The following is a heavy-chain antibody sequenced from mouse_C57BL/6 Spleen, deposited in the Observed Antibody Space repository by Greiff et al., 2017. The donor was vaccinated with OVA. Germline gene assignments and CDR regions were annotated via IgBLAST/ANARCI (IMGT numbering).Heavy chain of an antibody. CDR2: INPNNGGT. CDR3: ARSTYGSSRAWFAY. Sequence: VQLQQSGPELVKPGASVKIPCKASGYTFTDYNMDWVKQSHGKSLEWIGDINPNNGGTIYNQKFKGKATLTVDKSSSTAYMELRSLTSEDTAVYYCARSTYGSSRAWFAYWGQGTLVTVSA. J-gene: IGHJ3*01. CDR1: GYTFTDYN. D-gene: IGHD1-1*01. V-gene: IGHV1-18*01.